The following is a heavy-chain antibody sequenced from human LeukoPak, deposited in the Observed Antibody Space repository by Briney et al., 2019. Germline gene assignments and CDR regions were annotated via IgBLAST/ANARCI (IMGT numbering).Heavy chain of an antibody. CDR2: INPNTGNP. D-gene: IGHD3-16*02. CDR3: ARAYQRLGGLSFPDS. CDR1: GYTFTNYA. V-gene: IGHV7-4-1*02. Sequence: ASVKVSCKASGYTFTNYAMNWVRQAPGQGLEWMGWINPNTGNPTYAQGFTGRFVFSLDTSVTTTYLQISGLKAEDAAVYYCARAYQRLGGLSFPDSWGQGTLVTVSS. J-gene: IGHJ5*01.